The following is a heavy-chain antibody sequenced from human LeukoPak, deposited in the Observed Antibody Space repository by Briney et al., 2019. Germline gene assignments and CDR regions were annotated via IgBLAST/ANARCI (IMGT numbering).Heavy chain of an antibody. CDR1: GFTFSTYG. J-gene: IGHJ3*02. Sequence: GGSLRLSCAASGFTFSTYGMHWVRQAPGKGLEWVAVIWYGGSNTYYADSVKGRFTISRDNSKNTLHLQMNSLRAEDTTIYYCAKDRLTLDAFDIWGQGTMVTVSS. V-gene: IGHV3-33*06. D-gene: IGHD2-21*02. CDR2: IWYGGSNT. CDR3: AKDRLTLDAFDI.